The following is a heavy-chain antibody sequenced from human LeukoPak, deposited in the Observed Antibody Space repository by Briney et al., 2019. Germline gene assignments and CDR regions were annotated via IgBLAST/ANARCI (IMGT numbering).Heavy chain of an antibody. D-gene: IGHD3-3*01. Sequence: GGSLRLSCAASGFTFTIFGLNWVRQAPGKVPEWVSYIDARSGITYYADSVQGRFTISRDNAQESVFLQMNSLRADDTAVYYCARTYDFGRGPPGDAFDNWGPGTLVTVSS. CDR3: ARTYDFGRGPPGDAFDN. V-gene: IGHV3-48*01. CDR1: GFTFTIFG. CDR2: IDARSGIT. J-gene: IGHJ3*02.